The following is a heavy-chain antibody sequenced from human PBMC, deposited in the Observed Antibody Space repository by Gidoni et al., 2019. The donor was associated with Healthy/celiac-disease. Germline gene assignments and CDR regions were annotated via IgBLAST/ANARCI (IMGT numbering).Heavy chain of an antibody. V-gene: IGHV3-21*01. CDR1: GFTFRSYS. J-gene: IGHJ4*02. CDR3: ARDGYCSGGSCSSDY. Sequence: EVQLVESGGGLVKPGGSLRLSCAASGFTFRSYSMNWVRQAPGKGLEWVSSISSSSSYIYYADSVKGRFTISRDNAKNSLYLQMNSLRAEDTAVYYCARDGYCSGGSCSSDYWGQGTLVTVSS. D-gene: IGHD2-15*01. CDR2: ISSSSSYI.